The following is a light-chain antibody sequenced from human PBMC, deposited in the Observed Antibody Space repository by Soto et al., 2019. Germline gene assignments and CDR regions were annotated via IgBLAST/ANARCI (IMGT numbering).Light chain of an antibody. CDR3: SAYAGSNNYV. J-gene: IGLJ1*01. V-gene: IGLV2-8*01. Sequence: QSALTQPPSASGSPGQSVTISCTGTSSDVGGYNYVSWYQQHPAKAPNLMIYEVSKRHSGVPDRFSGSKSGNTASLTVSGLQAEDEADYYCSAYAGSNNYVFGTGTKLTVL. CDR1: SSDVGGYNY. CDR2: EVS.